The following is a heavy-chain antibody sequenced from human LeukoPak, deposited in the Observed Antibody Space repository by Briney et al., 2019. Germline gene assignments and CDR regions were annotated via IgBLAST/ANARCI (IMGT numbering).Heavy chain of an antibody. J-gene: IGHJ4*02. V-gene: IGHV4-34*01. CDR2: IHHSGST. CDR3: ATSQYDFWSGYYSMFDY. CDR1: GGSFSGYY. Sequence: SETLSLTCAVYGGSFSGYYWSWIRQPPGKGLEWIGDIHHSGSTNYNPSLKSRVPISVDTSKNQFSLMRSSVTAADTAVYYCATSQYDFWSGYYSMFDYWGQGTLVTVSS. D-gene: IGHD3-3*01.